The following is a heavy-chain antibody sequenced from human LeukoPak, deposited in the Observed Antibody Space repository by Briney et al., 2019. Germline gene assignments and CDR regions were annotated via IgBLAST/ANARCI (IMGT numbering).Heavy chain of an antibody. D-gene: IGHD3-3*01. Sequence: GASVKVSRKVSGYTLTELSMHWVRQAPGKGLEWMGGFDPEDGETIYAQKFQGRVTMTEDTSTDTAYMELSSLRSEDTAVYYCATLKVFWSGYYATQNFDYWGQGTLVTVSS. CDR2: FDPEDGET. CDR3: ATLKVFWSGYYATQNFDY. J-gene: IGHJ4*02. CDR1: GYTLTELS. V-gene: IGHV1-24*01.